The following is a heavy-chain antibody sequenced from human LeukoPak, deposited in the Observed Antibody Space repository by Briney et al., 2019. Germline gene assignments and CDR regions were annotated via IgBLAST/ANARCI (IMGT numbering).Heavy chain of an antibody. J-gene: IGHJ6*02. D-gene: IGHD3-10*01. Sequence: ASVKVSCKASGYTFTGYYMHWVRQAPGQGLEWMGWINPNSGGTNYAQKFQGRVTMTRDTSISTAYMELSRLRSDDTAVYYCARAPSLLWFGGPYYYGMDVWGQGTTVTVSS. V-gene: IGHV1-2*02. CDR1: GYTFTGYY. CDR2: INPNSGGT. CDR3: ARAPSLLWFGGPYYYGMDV.